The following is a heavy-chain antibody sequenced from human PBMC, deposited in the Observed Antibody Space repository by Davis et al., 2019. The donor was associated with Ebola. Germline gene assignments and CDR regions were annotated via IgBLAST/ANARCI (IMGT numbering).Heavy chain of an antibody. CDR2: IIVVLGTA. J-gene: IGHJ5*02. CDR1: GGAFNTYA. D-gene: IGHD2-8*01. Sequence: SVKVSCKASGGAFNTYAISWVRQAPGQGLEWMGGIIVVLGTANYAQKFQGRVTITADASTNTAYMELRSLRSEDTAVYYCARGPSCTDNGCYRSWFGPWGQGTLVTVST. CDR3: ARGPSCTDNGCYRSWFGP. V-gene: IGHV1-69*13.